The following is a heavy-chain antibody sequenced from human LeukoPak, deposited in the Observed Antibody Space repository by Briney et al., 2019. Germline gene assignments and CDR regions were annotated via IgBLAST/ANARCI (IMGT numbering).Heavy chain of an antibody. CDR3: ARGYCGGDCYGD. CDR2: IDSSSSHI. CDR1: GFTFGAYT. J-gene: IGHJ1*01. D-gene: IGHD2-21*02. V-gene: IGHV3-21*01. Sequence: KAGGSLRLSCAASGFTFGAYTMNWVRQAPGKGLEWVASIDSSSSHIYYADSVKGRFTISRDNTKSSLYLQMNSLRAEDMAVYYCARGYCGGDCYGDWGQGTLVTVSS.